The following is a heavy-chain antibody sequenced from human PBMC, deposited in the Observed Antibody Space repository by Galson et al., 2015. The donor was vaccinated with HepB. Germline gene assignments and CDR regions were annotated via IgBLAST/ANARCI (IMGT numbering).Heavy chain of an antibody. Sequence: SLRLSCAASGFTFSSYGMHWVRQAPGKGLEWVAGIWYDGSNNHYADSVKGRFTISRDNSKNTLYLQVNSLRAEDTALYYCTRHPTTFYDFWSGYSDNWFDPWGQGTLVIVSS. V-gene: IGHV3-33*01. CDR3: TRHPTTFYDFWSGYSDNWFDP. J-gene: IGHJ5*02. CDR1: GFTFSSYG. CDR2: IWYDGSNN. D-gene: IGHD3-3*01.